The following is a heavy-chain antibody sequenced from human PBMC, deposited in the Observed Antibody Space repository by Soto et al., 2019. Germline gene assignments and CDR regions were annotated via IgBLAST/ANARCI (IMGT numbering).Heavy chain of an antibody. CDR1: GFTFSSYS. D-gene: IGHD2-2*01. Sequence: PGGSLRLSCAASGFTFSSYSMNWVRQAPGKGPEWVSSISSSSSYIYYADSVKGRFTISRDNAKNSLYLQMNSLRAEDTAVYYCAREPLYLSSSYFWGQGTLVTVSS. J-gene: IGHJ4*02. CDR2: ISSSSSYI. CDR3: AREPLYLSSSYF. V-gene: IGHV3-21*01.